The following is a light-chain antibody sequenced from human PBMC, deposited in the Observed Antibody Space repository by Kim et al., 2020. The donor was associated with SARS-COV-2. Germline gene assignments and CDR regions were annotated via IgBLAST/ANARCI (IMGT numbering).Light chain of an antibody. J-gene: IGLJ2*01. V-gene: IGLV3-19*01. Sequence: SSELTQDPAVSVALGQTVRITCQGDSLRSYYASWYQQKPGQAPVVVIYGKNNRPSGIPDRFSGSSSGNTASLTITGAQAEDEADYYCNSRDSSGNHVVFGGGTKLNV. CDR3: NSRDSSGNHVV. CDR2: GKN. CDR1: SLRSYY.